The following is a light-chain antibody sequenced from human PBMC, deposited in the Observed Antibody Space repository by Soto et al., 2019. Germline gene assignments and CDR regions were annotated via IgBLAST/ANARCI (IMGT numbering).Light chain of an antibody. J-gene: IGLJ2*01. CDR2: DDD. CDR1: DIGRKT. V-gene: IGLV3-21*02. Sequence: SYVLTQPPSVSVAPGQTARITCGGNDIGRKTVHWYQQKPGQAPVLVVYDDDDRPSGIPGRFSGSNSGNPATLIISRVEAGYEADYYCQVWDKNTDHDVFGGGTKLTVL. CDR3: QVWDKNTDHDV.